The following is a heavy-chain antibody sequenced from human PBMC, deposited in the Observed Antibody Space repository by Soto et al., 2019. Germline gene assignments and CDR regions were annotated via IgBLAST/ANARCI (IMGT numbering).Heavy chain of an antibody. CDR3: TREVSAVFDY. V-gene: IGHV3-74*01. Sequence: EAQLVESGGGLVQPGGSLRLSCTASGLTFSNYWVHWVRQTPGKGLVWVSRIDSDGSSTSYVDSVKGRFTISRDNAKNTLYLQMNSLRAEDTAVYYCTREVSAVFDYWGQGTLVTVSS. J-gene: IGHJ4*02. CDR1: GLTFSNYW. CDR2: IDSDGSST. D-gene: IGHD6-25*01.